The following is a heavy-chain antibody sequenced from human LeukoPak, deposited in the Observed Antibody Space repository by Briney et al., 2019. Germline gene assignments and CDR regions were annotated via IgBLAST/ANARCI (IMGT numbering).Heavy chain of an antibody. CDR3: ARDGQHTYGRYFAH. Sequence: SETLSLTCTVSGGSISTYYWNWFRQSPSKELEWIGFMQINGNNNSNPSLRRRVTIVLDTSKNQFSLELSSVSAADTAVYSCARDGQHTYGRYFAHWGQGILVTVSS. V-gene: IGHV4-59*01. J-gene: IGHJ4*02. D-gene: IGHD3-9*01. CDR2: MQINGNN. CDR1: GGSISTYY.